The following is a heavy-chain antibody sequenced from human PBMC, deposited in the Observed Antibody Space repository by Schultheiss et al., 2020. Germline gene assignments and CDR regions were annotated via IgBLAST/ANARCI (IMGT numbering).Heavy chain of an antibody. CDR1: GYTFTNYG. CDR3: ARDFTRYNSGCNDY. V-gene: IGHV1-18*04. D-gene: IGHD6-19*01. J-gene: IGHJ4*02. Sequence: GESLKISCKASGYTFTNYGISWVRQAPGQGLEWMGWISAYNGNTNYAQKLQGRVTMTTDTSTSTAYMELRSLRSDDTAVYYCARDFTRYNSGCNDYWGQGTLVTVSS. CDR2: ISAYNGNT.